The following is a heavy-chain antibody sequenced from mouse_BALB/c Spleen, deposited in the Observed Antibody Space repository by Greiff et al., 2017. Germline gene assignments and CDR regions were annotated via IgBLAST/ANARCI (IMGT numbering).Heavy chain of an antibody. CDR3: ARHSPYFDV. CDR1: GFTFSSYG. J-gene: IGHJ1*01. CDR2: ISSGGSYT. Sequence: EVKLMESGGDLVKPGGSLKLSCAASGFTFSSYGMSWVRQTPDKRLEWVATISSGGSYTYYPDSVKGRFTISRDNAKNTLYLQMSSLKSEDTAMYYCARHSPYFDVWGAGTTVTVSS. V-gene: IGHV5-6*01.